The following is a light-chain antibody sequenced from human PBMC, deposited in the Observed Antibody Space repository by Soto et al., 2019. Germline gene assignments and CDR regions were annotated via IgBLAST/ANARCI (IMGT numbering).Light chain of an antibody. J-gene: IGKJ4*01. V-gene: IGKV1-39*01. CDR3: QQTYTTPLT. CDR2: TTS. Sequence: IRMTQSPSSFSASTGDRVTITCRASESIRNYLNWYQQKPGQAPNLLIYTTSSLKTGVPSRFTGSGSGTEFTLTITSLQPGDFATYYCQQTYTTPLTFGGGTKVDIK. CDR1: ESIRNY.